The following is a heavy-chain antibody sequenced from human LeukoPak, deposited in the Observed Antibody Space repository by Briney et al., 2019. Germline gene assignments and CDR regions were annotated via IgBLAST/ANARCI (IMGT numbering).Heavy chain of an antibody. CDR2: INTNTGNP. Sequence: AASVKVSCKASGYTFTNYAMNWVRQAPGQGLEWMGWINTNTGNPTYAQGFTGRFVFSLDTSVSTAYLQISSLQAEDTAVYYCASQPLKNHYSSTLSRWGQGTLVTVSS. CDR3: ASQPLKNHYSSTLSR. J-gene: IGHJ4*02. V-gene: IGHV7-4-1*02. D-gene: IGHD6-13*01. CDR1: GYTFTNYA.